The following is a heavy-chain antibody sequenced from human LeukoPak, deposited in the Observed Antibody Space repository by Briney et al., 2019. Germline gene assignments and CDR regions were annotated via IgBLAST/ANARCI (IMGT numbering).Heavy chain of an antibody. D-gene: IGHD3-10*01. CDR2: INHSGST. J-gene: IGHJ4*02. CDR1: GGSFSGYY. CDR3: ARVGPYGSGSYYTDY. Sequence: SETLSLTCAVYGGSFSGYYWSWIRQPPGKGLEWIGEINHSGSTSYNPSLKSRVTISVDTSKNQFSLKLSSVTAADTAVYYCARVGPYGSGSYYTDYWGQGTLVTVSS. V-gene: IGHV4-34*01.